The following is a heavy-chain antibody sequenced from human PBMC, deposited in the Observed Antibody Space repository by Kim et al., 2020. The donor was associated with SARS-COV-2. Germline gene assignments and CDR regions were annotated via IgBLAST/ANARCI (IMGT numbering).Heavy chain of an antibody. J-gene: IGHJ5*02. CDR3: AKSDWFDP. CDR2: AGRST. Sequence: AGRSTGYADYVRGRFTISRDDAKNTVYLQMDSLRVEDTTVYYCAKSDWFDPWGQGTLVTVSS. V-gene: IGHV3-74*01.